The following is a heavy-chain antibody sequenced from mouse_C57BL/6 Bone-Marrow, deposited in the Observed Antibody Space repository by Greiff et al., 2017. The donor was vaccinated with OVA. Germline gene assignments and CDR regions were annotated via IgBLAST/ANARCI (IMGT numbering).Heavy chain of an antibody. V-gene: IGHV1-64*01. Sequence: VKLQQPGAELVKPGASVKLSCKASGYTFTSYWMHWVKQRPGQGLEWIGMIHPNSGSTNYNEKFKSKATLTVDKSSSTASMQLSSLTSEDSAVDDCASPYYYGSSPFAYWGQGTVVTVSA. CDR3: ASPYYYGSSPFAY. CDR1: GYTFTSYW. D-gene: IGHD1-1*01. J-gene: IGHJ3*01. CDR2: IHPNSGST.